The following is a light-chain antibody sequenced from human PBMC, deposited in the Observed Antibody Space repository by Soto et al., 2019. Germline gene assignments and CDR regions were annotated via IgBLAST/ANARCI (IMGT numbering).Light chain of an antibody. Sequence: EIVLTQSPATLSWSPGGRASVCCRASQSVSSYLAWYQQKPGQAPRLLIYDASSRATGIPDRFSGSGSGTDFTLTISRLEPEDFAVYYCQQYGSSLWTFGQGTKVDIK. CDR2: DAS. CDR3: QQYGSSLWT. J-gene: IGKJ1*01. CDR1: QSVSSY. V-gene: IGKV3-20*01.